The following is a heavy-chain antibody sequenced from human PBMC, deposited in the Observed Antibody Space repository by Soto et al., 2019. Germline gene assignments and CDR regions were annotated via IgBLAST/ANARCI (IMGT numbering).Heavy chain of an antibody. D-gene: IGHD1-20*01. CDR1: GYTFTSYY. Sequence: ASVKVSCKASGYTFTSYYMYWVRQAPGQGLEWMGIINPSGGSTSYAQKFQGRVTMTRDTSTSTVYMELSSLRSEDTAVYYCARAYNWNLGWFDPWGPGTLVTAPQ. V-gene: IGHV1-46*03. CDR2: INPSGGST. CDR3: ARAYNWNLGWFDP. J-gene: IGHJ5*02.